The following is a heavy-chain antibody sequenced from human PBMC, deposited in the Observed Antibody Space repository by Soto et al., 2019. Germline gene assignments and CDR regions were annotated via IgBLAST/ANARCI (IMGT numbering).Heavy chain of an antibody. CDR1: GFTFSSYG. V-gene: IGHV3-30*18. Sequence: QVQLVESGGGVVQPGRSLRLSCAASGFTFSSYGMHWVRQAPGKGLEWVAVISYDGSNKYYADSVKGRFTISRDNSKNTLYRQMNSLRAEDTAVYYCAKEGGAVAGIDYWGQGTLVTVSS. D-gene: IGHD6-19*01. J-gene: IGHJ4*02. CDR3: AKEGGAVAGIDY. CDR2: ISYDGSNK.